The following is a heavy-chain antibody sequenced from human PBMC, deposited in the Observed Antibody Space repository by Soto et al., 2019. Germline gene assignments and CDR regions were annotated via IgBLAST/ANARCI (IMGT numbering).Heavy chain of an antibody. D-gene: IGHD6-19*01. J-gene: IGHJ3*02. Sequence: ASVKVSCKASGYAFTSYGICWVRQAPGQGLEWMGWISAYNGNTNYAQKLQGRVTMTTDTSTSTAYMELRSLRSDDTAVYYCARETISGWYNAFDIWGQGTMVTVSS. CDR2: ISAYNGNT. CDR1: GYAFTSYG. V-gene: IGHV1-18*01. CDR3: ARETISGWYNAFDI.